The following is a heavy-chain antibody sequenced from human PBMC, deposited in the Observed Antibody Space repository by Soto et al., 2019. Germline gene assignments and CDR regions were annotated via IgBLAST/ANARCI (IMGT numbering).Heavy chain of an antibody. CDR3: ARSPPGGYHYYYGMDV. Sequence: PGGSPRLSCAASGFTFSSYDMQWVRQATGKGLEWVSAIGTAGDTYYPGSVKGRFAISRENAKNSLYLQMNSLRAGDTAVYYCARSPPGGYHYYYGMDVWGQGTTVTVSS. V-gene: IGHV3-13*04. J-gene: IGHJ6*02. CDR2: IGTAGDT. D-gene: IGHD3-22*01. CDR1: GFTFSSYD.